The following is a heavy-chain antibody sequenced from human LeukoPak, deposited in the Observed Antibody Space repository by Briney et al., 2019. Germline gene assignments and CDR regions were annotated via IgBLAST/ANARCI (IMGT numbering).Heavy chain of an antibody. CDR3: AKGRVSMVRGGVNWFDP. D-gene: IGHD3-10*01. CDR1: GFTFGDYG. J-gene: IGHJ5*02. V-gene: IGHV3-20*04. CDR2: LNWDGGTT. Sequence: GGSLRLSCAASGFTFGDYGMSWVRQAPGKGLEWVSGLNWDGGTTGHADSVKGRFTISRDNAKNSLYLQMNSLRAEDTALYYCAKGRVSMVRGGVNWFDPWGQGTLVTVSS.